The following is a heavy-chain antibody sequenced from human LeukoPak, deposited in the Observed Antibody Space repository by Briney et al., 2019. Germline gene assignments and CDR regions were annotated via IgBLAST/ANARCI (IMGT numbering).Heavy chain of an antibody. CDR1: GGTFSSYA. V-gene: IGHV1-69*05. CDR2: IIPIFGTA. CDR3: ARDREDIVVVPAAKGGYYYYYMDV. D-gene: IGHD2-2*01. J-gene: IGHJ6*03. Sequence: SVKVSCKASGGTFSSYAVGWVRQAPGQGLEWMGGIIPIFGTANYAQKFQGRVTITTDEFTNTAYMELSSLRSEDTAVYYCARDREDIVVVPAAKGGYYYYYMDVWGKGTTVTVSS.